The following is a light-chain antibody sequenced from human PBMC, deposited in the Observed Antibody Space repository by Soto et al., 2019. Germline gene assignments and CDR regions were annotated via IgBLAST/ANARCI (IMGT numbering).Light chain of an antibody. CDR3: QQYDTLPLT. CDR1: QDISDF. Sequence: DIQMTQSPSSLSASVGDKVTSTCQASQDISDFLNWYQQKQGKAPKLLIYEASKLQIGVPSRFSGSGSGTDFTFTISSLQAEDFATYYCQQYDTLPLTFGGGTKVEIK. CDR2: EAS. V-gene: IGKV1-33*01. J-gene: IGKJ4*01.